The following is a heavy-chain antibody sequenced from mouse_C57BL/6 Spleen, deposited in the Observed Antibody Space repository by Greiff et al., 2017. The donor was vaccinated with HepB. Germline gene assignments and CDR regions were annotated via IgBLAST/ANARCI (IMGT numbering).Heavy chain of an antibody. V-gene: IGHV1-80*01. J-gene: IGHJ3*01. CDR3: TRAYGNYKAWFAY. CDR2: IYPGDGDT. CDR1: GYAFSSYW. D-gene: IGHD2-1*01. Sequence: VQLQESGAELVKPGASVKISCKASGYAFSSYWMNWVKQRPGKGLEWIGQIYPGDGDTNYNGKFKGKATLTADKSSSTAYMQLSSLTSEDSAVYFCTRAYGNYKAWFAYWGQGTLVTVSA.